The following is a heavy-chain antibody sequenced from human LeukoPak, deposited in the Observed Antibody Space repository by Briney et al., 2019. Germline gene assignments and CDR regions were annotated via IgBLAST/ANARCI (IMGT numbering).Heavy chain of an antibody. CDR1: GFTFDDYA. CDR2: ISWNSGYI. J-gene: IGHJ6*02. D-gene: IGHD1-26*01. V-gene: IGHV3-9*01. CDR3: TKDKGAVNYYGMDV. Sequence: PGRSLRLSCAASGFTFDDYAMHWVRQAPGKGLEWISGISWNSGYIGYADSVKGRFTISRDNAKSSLYLQMNSLRAEDTALYYCTKDKGAVNYYGMDVWGQGTTVTVSS.